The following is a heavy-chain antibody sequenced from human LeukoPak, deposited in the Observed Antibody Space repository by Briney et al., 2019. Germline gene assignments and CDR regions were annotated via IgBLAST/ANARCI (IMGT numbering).Heavy chain of an antibody. CDR1: GFTFSSYA. D-gene: IGHD2-2*01. V-gene: IGHV3-23*01. Sequence: AGGSLRLSCAASGFTFSSYAMSWVRQAPGKGLEWVSAIIGSGGSTYYADSVKGRFTISRDNSKNTLYLQMNSLRAEDTAVYYCANVPAANYYYYYGMDVWGQGTTVTVSS. CDR3: ANVPAANYYYYYGMDV. CDR2: IIGSGGST. J-gene: IGHJ6*02.